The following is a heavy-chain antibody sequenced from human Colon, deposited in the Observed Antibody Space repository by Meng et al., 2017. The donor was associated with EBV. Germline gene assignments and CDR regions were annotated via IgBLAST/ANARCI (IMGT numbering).Heavy chain of an antibody. D-gene: IGHD3-10*01. J-gene: IGHJ4*02. V-gene: IGHV4-39*01. Sequence: LQLMQSGPGLLKPPRPPPLTSPVSGGSISSSHYYWGWVRQPPGKGLQWIGTIYHSGSTSYNPSLQSRVTMFVDTSKNQFSLMLTSVTATDTAVYYCARRRGGSGRDCWGQGTLVTVSS. CDR2: IYHSGST. CDR3: ARRRGGSGRDC. CDR1: GGSISSSHYY.